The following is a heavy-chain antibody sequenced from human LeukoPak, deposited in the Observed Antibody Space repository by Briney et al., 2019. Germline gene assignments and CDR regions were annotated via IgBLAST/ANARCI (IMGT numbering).Heavy chain of an antibody. CDR2: ISAYNGNT. CDR3: AREGIRFLEWLLPGNWFDP. D-gene: IGHD3-3*01. Sequence: ASVKVSCKASGYTFTGYYMHWVRQAPGQGLEWMGWISAYNGNTNYAQKLQGRVTMTTDTSTSTAYMELRSLRSDDTAVYYCAREGIRFLEWLLPGNWFDPWGQGTLVTVSS. V-gene: IGHV1-18*04. J-gene: IGHJ5*02. CDR1: GYTFTGYY.